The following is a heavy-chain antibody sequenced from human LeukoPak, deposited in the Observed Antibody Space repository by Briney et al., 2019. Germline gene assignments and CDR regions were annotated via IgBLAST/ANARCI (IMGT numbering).Heavy chain of an antibody. CDR3: AREHCGGDCYPYYFDY. J-gene: IGHJ4*02. CDR1: GGTFSSYA. Sequence: ASVKVSCKASGGTFSSYAISWVRQAPGQGLEWMGGIIPIFGTANYAQKFQGRVTITADESTSTAYMELSSLRSEDTAVYYCAREHCGGDCYPYYFDYWGQGTLVTVSS. V-gene: IGHV1-69*13. CDR2: IIPIFGTA. D-gene: IGHD2-21*02.